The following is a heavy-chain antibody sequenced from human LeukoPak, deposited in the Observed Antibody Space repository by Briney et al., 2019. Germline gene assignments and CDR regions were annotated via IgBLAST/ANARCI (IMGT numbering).Heavy chain of an antibody. Sequence: GGSLRLSCAASGFTFINYAMTWVRQAPGKGLEWVSAISGSGGSTYYADSVKGRFTISRDNSKNTLYLQMNSLRAEDTAVYYCARDLAYSRLDYWGQGMLVTVSS. V-gene: IGHV3-23*01. CDR3: ARDLAYSRLDY. J-gene: IGHJ4*02. CDR2: ISGSGGST. CDR1: GFTFINYA. D-gene: IGHD5-18*01.